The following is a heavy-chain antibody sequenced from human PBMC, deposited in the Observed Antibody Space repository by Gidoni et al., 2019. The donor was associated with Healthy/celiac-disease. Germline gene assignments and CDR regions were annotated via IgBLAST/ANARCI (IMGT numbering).Heavy chain of an antibody. J-gene: IGHJ3*02. D-gene: IGHD3-22*01. CDR1: GGTFSSYA. Sequence: QVQLVQSGAEVKKPGSSVKVSCKASGGTFSSYAISWVRQAPGQGLEWMGGIIPIFGTANYAQKFQGRVTITADESTSTAYMELSSLRSEDTAVYYCAMPQSPIVVVITFAFDIWGQGTMVTVSS. CDR3: AMPQSPIVVVITFAFDI. V-gene: IGHV1-69*01. CDR2: IIPIFGTA.